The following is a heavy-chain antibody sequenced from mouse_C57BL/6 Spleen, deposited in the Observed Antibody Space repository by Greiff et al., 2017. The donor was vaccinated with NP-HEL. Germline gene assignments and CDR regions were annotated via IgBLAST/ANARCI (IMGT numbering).Heavy chain of an antibody. J-gene: IGHJ4*01. CDR3: VRGGNGLYAMDY. CDR1: GYTFTSYW. Sequence: VQLQQPGAELVKPGASVKLSCKASGYTFTSYWMHWVKQRPGQGLEWIGMIHPNSGSTNYNEKFKSKATLTVDKSSSTAYMQLSSLTSEDSAVYYCVRGGNGLYAMDYWGQGTSVTVSS. CDR2: IHPNSGST. V-gene: IGHV1-64*01. D-gene: IGHD1-1*02.